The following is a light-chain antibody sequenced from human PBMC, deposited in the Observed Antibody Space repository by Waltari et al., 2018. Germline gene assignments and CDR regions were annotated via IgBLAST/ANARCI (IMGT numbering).Light chain of an antibody. CDR1: SSDVGSYNL. V-gene: IGLV2-23*03. Sequence: QSALTQPASVSGSPGQSITISCTGTSSDVGSYNLVSWYQQHPGKAPKLMIDGGSKRPSGGSNRFSGSKSGNTASLTISGLQAEDEADYYCCSYAGSSTFVVFGGGTKLTVL. J-gene: IGLJ2*01. CDR2: GGS. CDR3: CSYAGSSTFVV.